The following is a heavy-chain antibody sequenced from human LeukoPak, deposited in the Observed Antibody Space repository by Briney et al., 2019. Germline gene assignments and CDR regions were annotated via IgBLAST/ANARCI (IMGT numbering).Heavy chain of an antibody. CDR3: ASNLITTVTRSGWFDP. D-gene: IGHD4-17*01. CDR1: GGSISSSSYY. J-gene: IGHJ5*02. CDR2: IYYSGST. V-gene: IGHV4-39*01. Sequence: SETLSLTCTVSGGSISSSSYYWGWIRQPPGEGLEWIGSIYYSGSTYYNPSLKSRVTISVDTSKNQFSLKLSSVTAADTAVYYCASNLITTVTRSGWFDPWGQGTLVTVSS.